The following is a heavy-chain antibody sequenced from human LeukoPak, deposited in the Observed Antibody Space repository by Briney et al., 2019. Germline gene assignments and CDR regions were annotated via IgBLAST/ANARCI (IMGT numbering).Heavy chain of an antibody. Sequence: SETLSLTCPVTGGSISSSSYYWGWLRHPPGKRLERIGSISYSGPTYYNPSLKSRLTISVDTSKNHFSLKLSSVTAADTAVYYHTTPNRMATIGFDYWGQGTLVTVSS. J-gene: IGHJ4*02. V-gene: IGHV4-39*02. D-gene: IGHD5-24*01. CDR1: GGSISSSSYY. CDR3: TTPNRMATIGFDY. CDR2: ISYSGPT.